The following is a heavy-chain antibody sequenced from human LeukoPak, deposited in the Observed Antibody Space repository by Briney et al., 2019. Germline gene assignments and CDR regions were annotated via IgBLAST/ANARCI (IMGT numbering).Heavy chain of an antibody. J-gene: IGHJ5*02. CDR2: ISGSGGST. CDR3: ARDWGSSGWYNWFDP. Sequence: GGSLRLSCAASGFTFSSYAMSWVRQAPGKGLEWVSAISGSGGSTYYADSVKGRLTISRDNSENTLYLQMNSLRVEDTAVYYCARDWGSSGWYNWFDPWGQGTLVTVSS. V-gene: IGHV3-23*01. CDR1: GFTFSSYA. D-gene: IGHD6-19*01.